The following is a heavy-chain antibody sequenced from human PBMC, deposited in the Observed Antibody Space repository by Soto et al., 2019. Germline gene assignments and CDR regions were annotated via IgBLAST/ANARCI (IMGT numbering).Heavy chain of an antibody. V-gene: IGHV3-23*01. D-gene: IGHD6-6*01. CDR2: ISGSGGST. CDR1: GFTFSSYA. CDR3: ATVRGRSSIGGLDY. Sequence: EVQLLESGVGLVQPGGSLRLSCAASGFTFSSYAMSWVRQAPGQGLEGLEWVSAISGSGGSTYYADPVKGRFTISRDNTKNTLYLQMSSVRAEDTAVYCCATVRGRSSIGGLDYWGQGTLVTVFS. J-gene: IGHJ4*02.